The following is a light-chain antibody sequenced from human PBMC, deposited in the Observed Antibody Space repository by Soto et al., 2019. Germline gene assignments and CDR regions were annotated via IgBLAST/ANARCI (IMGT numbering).Light chain of an antibody. Sequence: DIVLTQSPGTLSLSPGERATLSCRASQSVSSCYLAWYQQKPGHAPGLLIYGASSRGTGIPDRFSGSGSGTYFTLIISRLEPEDVAVYYCQQYGSSFTFGQGTRLEIK. V-gene: IGKV3-20*01. CDR3: QQYGSSFT. CDR2: GAS. CDR1: QSVSSCY. J-gene: IGKJ5*01.